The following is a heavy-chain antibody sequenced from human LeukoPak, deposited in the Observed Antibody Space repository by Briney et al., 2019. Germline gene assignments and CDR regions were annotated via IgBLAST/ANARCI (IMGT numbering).Heavy chain of an antibody. V-gene: IGHV3-21*01. J-gene: IGHJ5*02. CDR1: GFTFSSYS. Sequence: GGSLRFSCAASGFTFSSYSMNWVRQAPGKGLEWVSSISSSSSYIYYADSVKGRLTISRDNAKNSLYLQMNSLRAEDTSVYYCARGQMATIYNWFDPWGQGTLVTVSS. CDR3: ARGQMATIYNWFDP. CDR2: ISSSSSYI. D-gene: IGHD5-24*01.